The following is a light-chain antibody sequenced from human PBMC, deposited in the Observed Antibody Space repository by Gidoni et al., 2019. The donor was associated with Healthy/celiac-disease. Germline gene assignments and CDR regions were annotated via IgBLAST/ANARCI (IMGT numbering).Light chain of an antibody. CDR2: GAS. V-gene: IGKV3-15*01. CDR3: QQYNNWLF. J-gene: IGKJ2*01. CDR1: QSVNSN. Sequence: EIVMTQSPATLSVSPGERATLSCRASQSVNSNLTWYQQKPGQAPRLLIYGASTRAPGIPARFSGSGSGTEFTLTISSLQSEDFAVYYCQQYNNWLFFGQXTKLEIK.